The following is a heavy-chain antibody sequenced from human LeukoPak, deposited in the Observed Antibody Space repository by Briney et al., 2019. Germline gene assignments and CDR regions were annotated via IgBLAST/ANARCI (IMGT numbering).Heavy chain of an antibody. V-gene: IGHV4-59*01. J-gene: IGHJ4*02. Sequence: PSETLSLTCTVSGGSITSYYWSWIRPPPGKGLEWFGYIYYSGSTNYNPSLKSRVTISLDTSKNQFSLKLTSVTAADTAVYYCARGGVSSSSYFDYWGQATLVTVSS. CDR1: GGSITSYY. D-gene: IGHD6-6*01. CDR2: IYYSGST. CDR3: ARGGVSSSSYFDY.